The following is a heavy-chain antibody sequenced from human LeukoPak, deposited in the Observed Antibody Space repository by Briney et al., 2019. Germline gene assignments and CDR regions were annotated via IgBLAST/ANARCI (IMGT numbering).Heavy chain of an antibody. CDR3: ARHAPNQGDDY. CDR1: GYSFISYW. V-gene: IGHV5-51*01. Sequence: GESLKISCTASGYSFISYWMGWVRQMPGKGLELVGIIYPPDSDTKYSPSFQGRVTISVDKSISTAYLQWSSLEASDTAIYYCARHAPNQGDDYWGQGTLLTVSS. D-gene: IGHD3-16*01. J-gene: IGHJ4*02. CDR2: IYPPDSDT.